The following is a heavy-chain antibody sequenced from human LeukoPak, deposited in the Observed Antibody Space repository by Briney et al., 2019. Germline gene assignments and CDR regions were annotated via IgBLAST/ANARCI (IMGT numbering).Heavy chain of an antibody. CDR2: IRYDGSNK. CDR1: GFTFSSYG. Sequence: PGGSLRLSCAAAGFTFSSYGMHWVRQAPGKGLEWVAFIRYDGSNKYYADSVKGRFTISRDNSKNTLYLQMNSLRAEDTAVYYCAKDDWNYGYFDYWGQGTLVTVSS. D-gene: IGHD1-7*01. CDR3: AKDDWNYGYFDY. J-gene: IGHJ4*02. V-gene: IGHV3-30*02.